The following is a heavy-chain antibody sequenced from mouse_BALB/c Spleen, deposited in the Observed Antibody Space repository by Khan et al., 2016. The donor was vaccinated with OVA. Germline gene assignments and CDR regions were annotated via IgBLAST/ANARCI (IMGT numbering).Heavy chain of an antibody. D-gene: IGHD1-1*01. CDR1: GYTFTSYW. V-gene: IGHV1-69*02. J-gene: IGHJ4*01. CDR2: IYPSDSYT. Sequence: QVQLQQSGTELVRPGASVKLSCKASGYTFTSYWINWVKQRPGQGLEWIGNIYPSDSYTDYNQKFKDKATLTVDKSSSTAYMQLSSPTSEDSAVNYCTRHVSSYDAMDFWGQGTSVTVSA. CDR3: TRHVSSYDAMDF.